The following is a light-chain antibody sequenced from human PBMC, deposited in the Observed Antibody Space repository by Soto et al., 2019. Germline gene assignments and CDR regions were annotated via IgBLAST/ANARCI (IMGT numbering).Light chain of an antibody. V-gene: IGKV2-30*01. CDR1: QSLVDSDGNTY. CDR3: MQGTHWPLT. Sequence: DVVMTQSPLSLSVTLGQPASISCRSSQSLVDSDGNTYLNWFQQRPGQSPRRLIYRVSNRDSGVPDRFSGSGSGTDFTLKISKREAEDVGVYYCMQGTHWPLTFGGGTKVEIK. CDR2: RVS. J-gene: IGKJ4*01.